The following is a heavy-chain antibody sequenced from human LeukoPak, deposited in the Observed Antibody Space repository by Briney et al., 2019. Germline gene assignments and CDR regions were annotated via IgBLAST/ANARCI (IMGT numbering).Heavy chain of an antibody. J-gene: IGHJ4*02. CDR2: IKPDGSEK. CDR3: ARAGYHSGWTGFDY. V-gene: IGHV3-7*01. CDR1: GFTFSSYW. Sequence: PGGSLRLSCAASGFTFSSYWMNWVRQAPGKGLEWVANIKPDGSEKYYVDAVRGRFTISRDNAKNSLYLQMNSLRAEDTAVYYCARAGYHSGWTGFDYWGQGTLVTVSS. D-gene: IGHD6-25*01.